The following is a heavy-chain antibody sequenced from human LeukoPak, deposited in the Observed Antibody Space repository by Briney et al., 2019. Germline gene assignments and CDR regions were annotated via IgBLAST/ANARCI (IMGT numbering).Heavy chain of an antibody. CDR3: ARGRPRPDY. Sequence: KSSDTLSLTCTVSGGSISSSSYYWGWIRQPPGKGLEWIGSIYYSGSTYYNPSLKSRVTISVDTSKNQFSLKLSSVTAADTAVYYCARGRPRPDYWGQGTLVTVSS. CDR2: IYYSGST. V-gene: IGHV4-39*01. J-gene: IGHJ4*02. CDR1: GGSISSSSYY.